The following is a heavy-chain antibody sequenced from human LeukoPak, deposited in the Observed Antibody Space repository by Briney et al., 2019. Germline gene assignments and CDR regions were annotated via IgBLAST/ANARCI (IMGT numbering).Heavy chain of an antibody. CDR2: ISAYNSNT. J-gene: IGHJ4*02. CDR3: ARDSGAVAGNPFDY. D-gene: IGHD6-19*01. Sequence: ASVKVSCKASGYTFTSYGISWVRQAPGQGLEWMGWISAYNSNTNYAQKLQGRVTMTTDTSTSTTYMELRSLRSDDTAVYYCARDSGAVAGNPFDYWGQGTLVTVSS. V-gene: IGHV1-18*01. CDR1: GYTFTSYG.